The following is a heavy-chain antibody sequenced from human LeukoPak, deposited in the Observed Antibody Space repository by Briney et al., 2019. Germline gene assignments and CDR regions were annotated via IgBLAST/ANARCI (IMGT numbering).Heavy chain of an antibody. D-gene: IGHD3-3*01. Sequence: KPSETLSLTCTVSGGSVNSGNYYWSWIRQPPGKGLEWIGFIYYSGSTNYNPSLKSRVTISVDTSKNQFSLKLSSVTAADTAVYYCARGPLRFLEYYFDYWGQGTLVTVSS. CDR1: GGSVNSGNYY. CDR3: ARGPLRFLEYYFDY. V-gene: IGHV4-61*01. J-gene: IGHJ4*02. CDR2: IYYSGST.